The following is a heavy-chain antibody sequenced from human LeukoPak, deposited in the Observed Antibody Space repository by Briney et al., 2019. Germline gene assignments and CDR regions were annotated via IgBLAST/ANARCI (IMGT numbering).Heavy chain of an antibody. J-gene: IGHJ4*02. CDR3: ACDSSGYLNY. V-gene: IGHV4-59*11. CDR2: IYYSGST. D-gene: IGHD3-22*01. Sequence: SETLSLTCTVSGVSISSHYWSWIRQPPGKGLEWIGYIYYSGSTNYNPSLKSRVTISVDTSKNQFSLKLSSVTAADTAVYYCACDSSGYLNYWGQGTLVTVSS. CDR1: GVSISSHY.